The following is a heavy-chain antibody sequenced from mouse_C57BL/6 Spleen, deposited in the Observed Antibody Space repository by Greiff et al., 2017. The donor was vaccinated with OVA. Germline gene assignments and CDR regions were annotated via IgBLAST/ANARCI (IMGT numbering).Heavy chain of an antibody. J-gene: IGHJ2*01. V-gene: IGHV7-3*01. Sequence: DVQLVESGGGLVQPGGSLKLSCAASGFTFTDYYMSWVRQPPGKALEWLGFIRNKANGYTTEYSASVKGRFTISRDNSQSILYLQMNALRAEDSATYYCARSSPSFDYWGQGTTLTVSS. CDR3: ARSSPSFDY. CDR1: GFTFTDYY. CDR2: IRNKANGYTT.